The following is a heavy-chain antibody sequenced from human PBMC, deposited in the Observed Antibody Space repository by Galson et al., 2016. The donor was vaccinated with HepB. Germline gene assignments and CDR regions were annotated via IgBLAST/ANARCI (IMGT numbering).Heavy chain of an antibody. D-gene: IGHD2-8*02. CDR2: MYTAGHT. V-gene: IGHV3-53*01. Sequence: SLRLSCAASGFYISRSYMAWVRQAPGKGLEWVSVMYTAGHTYYADSVRGRFTISRDNPKNILSLQMNSLRVEDTAVYYCARAPECTGGVCYDNWLGPWGQGTLVTVSS. CDR1: GFYISRSY. CDR3: ARAPECTGGVCYDNWLGP. J-gene: IGHJ5*02.